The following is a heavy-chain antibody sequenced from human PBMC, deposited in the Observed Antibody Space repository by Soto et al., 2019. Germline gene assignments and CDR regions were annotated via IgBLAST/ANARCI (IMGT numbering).Heavy chain of an antibody. Sequence: SETLSLTCTVSGGSISSGGTGSYWTWVRQLPGKGLEWIGYIYYTGNTYYNPSLKSRPTISIDTSENQFSLKLTSVTAADTAVYFCASGHDAYKVRYWGQGTLVTVSS. CDR3: ASGHDAYKVRY. J-gene: IGHJ4*02. CDR1: GGSISSGGTGSY. V-gene: IGHV4-31*03. D-gene: IGHD1-1*01. CDR2: IYYTGNT.